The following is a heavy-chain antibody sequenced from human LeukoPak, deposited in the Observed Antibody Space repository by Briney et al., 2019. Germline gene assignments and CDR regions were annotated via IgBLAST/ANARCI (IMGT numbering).Heavy chain of an antibody. CDR2: INPSGGST. CDR3: ARVDNSPTPLQWHFDY. D-gene: IGHD5-24*01. CDR1: GYTFTSYY. J-gene: IGHJ4*02. V-gene: IGHV1-46*01. Sequence: ASVKASCKASGYTFTSYYMHWVRQAPGQGLEWMGIINPSGGSTSYAQKFQGRVTMTRDTSTSTVYMELGSLRSEDTAVYYCARVDNSPTPLQWHFDYWGQGTLVTVSS.